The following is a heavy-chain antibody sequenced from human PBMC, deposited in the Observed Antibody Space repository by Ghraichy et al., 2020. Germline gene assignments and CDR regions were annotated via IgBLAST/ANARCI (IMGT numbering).Heavy chain of an antibody. CDR1: GFDFTTYW. J-gene: IGHJ4*02. V-gene: IGHV5-51*01. CDR3: ARSWFPVANYYFDY. Sequence: GGSLNISCQVSGFDFTTYWIGWVRQMPGKGLEWMGIIFPGDSETRYSPSFQGQVTISADRSISTAYLQWSSLRASDTAMYYCARSWFPVANYYFDYWGQGTLVTVSS. D-gene: IGHD3-9*01. CDR2: IFPGDSET.